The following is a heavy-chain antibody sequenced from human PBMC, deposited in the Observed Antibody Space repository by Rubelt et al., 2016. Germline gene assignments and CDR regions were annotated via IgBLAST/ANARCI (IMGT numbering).Heavy chain of an antibody. CDR1: GGSISSYY. D-gene: IGHD3-10*01. Sequence: QVQLQESGPGLVKPSETLSLTCTVSGGSISSYYWSWIRQPAGKGLEWIGRIYTSGSTNYNPSLKSRVTMSVDTSKNQFSLKLSVVTAADTAVDYCARDLVVGYYGSGRQAYFDLWGRGTLVTVSS. CDR3: ARDLVVGYYGSGRQAYFDL. V-gene: IGHV4-4*07. J-gene: IGHJ2*01. CDR2: IYTSGST.